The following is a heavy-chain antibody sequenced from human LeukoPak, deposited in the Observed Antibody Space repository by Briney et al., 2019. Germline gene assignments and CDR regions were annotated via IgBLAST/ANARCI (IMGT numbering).Heavy chain of an antibody. CDR2: IWYDGSNK. CDR3: ARAHYYGSGSYYQYFQH. V-gene: IGHV3-33*08. D-gene: IGHD3-10*01. Sequence: PGGSLRLSCAASGFTFSNYWMSWVRQAPGKGLEWVAVIWYDGSNKYYADSVKGRFTISRDNSKNTLYLQMNSLRAEDTAVYYCARAHYYGSGSYYQYFQHWGQGTLVTVSS. J-gene: IGHJ1*01. CDR1: GFTFSNYW.